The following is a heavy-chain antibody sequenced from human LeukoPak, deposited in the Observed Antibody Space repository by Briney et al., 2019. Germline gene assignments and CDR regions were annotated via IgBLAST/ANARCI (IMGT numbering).Heavy chain of an antibody. CDR2: IRYDGSNK. D-gene: IGHD2-21*02. J-gene: IGHJ4*02. V-gene: IGHV3-30*02. CDR1: GFTFSTYG. Sequence: GGSLRLSCAASGFTFSTYGMHWVRQAPGKGLEWVAFIRYDGSNKYYADSVKGRFTISRDNSKNTLYLQMNSLRAEDTAVYYCAKDHKTATPRYLWNWGQGTLVTVSS. CDR3: AKDHKTATPRYLWN.